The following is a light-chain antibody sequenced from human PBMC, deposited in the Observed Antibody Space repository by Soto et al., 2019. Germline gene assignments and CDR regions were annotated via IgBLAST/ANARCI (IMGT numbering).Light chain of an antibody. V-gene: IGLV4-69*01. CDR2: LNSDGSH. J-gene: IGLJ2*01. CDR1: SGHSSYA. CDR3: QTWGSGIQI. Sequence: QPVLTQSPSASASLGASVTLTCTLSSGHSSYAIAWHQQQPEKGPRYLMKLNSDGSHSKGDGIPDRFSGSSSGAERYLTIASLQSEDAADYYCQTWGSGIQIFGGGTKVTVL.